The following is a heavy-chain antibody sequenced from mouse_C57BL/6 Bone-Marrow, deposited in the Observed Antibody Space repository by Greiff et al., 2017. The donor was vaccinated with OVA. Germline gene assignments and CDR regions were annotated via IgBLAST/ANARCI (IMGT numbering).Heavy chain of an antibody. Sequence: VQLQQPGAELMKPGASVKMSCKASGYTFTSYWITWVKQRPGQGLEWIGDIYPGSGSTNYNEKFKSKATLTVDTSSSTAYMQLSSLTSEDSAVYDWARGAAQATRFAYWGQGTLVTVSA. D-gene: IGHD3-2*02. CDR3: ARGAAQATRFAY. CDR2: IYPGSGST. V-gene: IGHV1-55*01. CDR1: GYTFTSYW. J-gene: IGHJ3*01.